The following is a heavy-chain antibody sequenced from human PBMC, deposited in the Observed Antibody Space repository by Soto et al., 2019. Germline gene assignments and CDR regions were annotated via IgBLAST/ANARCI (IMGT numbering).Heavy chain of an antibody. D-gene: IGHD3-10*01. CDR1: GFTFSSYS. CDR2: ISSSSSYI. Sequence: EVQLVESGGGLVKPGGSLRLSCAASGFTFSSYSMNWVRQAPGKGLEWVSSISSSSSYIYYADSVKGRFTITRDNAKNSLYLQMNSLRAEDTAVYYCARVDGVIAFDIWGQGTMVTVSS. V-gene: IGHV3-21*01. CDR3: ARVDGVIAFDI. J-gene: IGHJ3*02.